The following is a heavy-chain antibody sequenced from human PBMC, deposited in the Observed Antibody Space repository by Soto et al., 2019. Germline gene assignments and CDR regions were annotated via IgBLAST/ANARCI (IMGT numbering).Heavy chain of an antibody. Sequence: SEPLSLTCTVSGGSISSYYWSWIRQPPGKGLEWIGYIYYSGSTNYNPSLKSRVTISVDTSKNQFSLKLSSVTAADTAVYYCARRSREGGGSFYSHWGQGTLVTVSS. D-gene: IGHD2-15*01. CDR3: ARRSREGGGSFYSH. V-gene: IGHV4-59*01. CDR2: IYYSGST. CDR1: GGSISSYY. J-gene: IGHJ4*02.